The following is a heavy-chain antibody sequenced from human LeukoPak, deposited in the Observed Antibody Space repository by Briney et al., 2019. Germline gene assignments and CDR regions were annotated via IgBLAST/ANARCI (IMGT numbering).Heavy chain of an antibody. J-gene: IGHJ6*03. CDR2: ISAYNGNT. CDR1: GYTFTIYG. V-gene: IGHV1-18*01. CDR3: ARAYSANIVVVPAAMSYYYYYYMDV. Sequence: ASVKVSCKTSGYTFTIYGISWVRQAPGQGLEWMGWISAYNGNTNYAQKLQGRVTMTTDTSTSTAYMEPRSLRSDDTAVYYGARAYSANIVVVPAAMSYYYYYYMDVWGKGTTVTVSS. D-gene: IGHD2-2*01.